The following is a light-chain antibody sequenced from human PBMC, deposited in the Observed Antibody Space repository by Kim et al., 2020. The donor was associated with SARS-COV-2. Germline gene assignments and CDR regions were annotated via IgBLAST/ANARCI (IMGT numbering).Light chain of an antibody. CDR3: KHNGRSPPIT. Sequence: EIVLTQSPGTLSLSPGERATLSCRASQSVSGSYLAWYQQKLGQAPRLIIYGASSRATGIPDRFSGSGSGTDFTLTISRLEPEDFAVYCCKHNGRSPPITFGQGTRLWI. CDR1: QSVSGSY. J-gene: IGKJ5*01. CDR2: GAS. V-gene: IGKV3-20*01.